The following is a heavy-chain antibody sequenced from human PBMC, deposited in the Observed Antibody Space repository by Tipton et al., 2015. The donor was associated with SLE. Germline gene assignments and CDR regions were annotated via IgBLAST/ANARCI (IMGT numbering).Heavy chain of an antibody. Sequence: TLSLTCTVSGGSISSFYWSWIRQPPGKGLEWIGYIYYSGITNYNPSLKSRVTISVGTSKNQFSLRLNSVTAADTAVYYCARAGDRRDGYNFALDYWGQGTLVTVSP. CDR1: GGSISSFY. CDR2: IYYSGIT. D-gene: IGHD5-24*01. V-gene: IGHV4-59*01. CDR3: ARAGDRRDGYNFALDY. J-gene: IGHJ4*02.